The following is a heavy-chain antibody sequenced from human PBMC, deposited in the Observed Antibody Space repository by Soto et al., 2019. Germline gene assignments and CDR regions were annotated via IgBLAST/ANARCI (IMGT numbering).Heavy chain of an antibody. CDR2: IIPIFGTA. J-gene: IGHJ4*02. V-gene: IGHV1-69*13. CDR3: ALIHSYGSGSYYYFDY. Sequence: GASVKVSCKASGGTFSSYAISWVRQAPGQGLEWMGGIIPIFGTANYAQKFQGRVTITADESTSTAYMELSSLRSEDTAVYYCALIHSYGSGSYYYFDYWGQGTLVTVSS. D-gene: IGHD3-10*01. CDR1: GGTFSSYA.